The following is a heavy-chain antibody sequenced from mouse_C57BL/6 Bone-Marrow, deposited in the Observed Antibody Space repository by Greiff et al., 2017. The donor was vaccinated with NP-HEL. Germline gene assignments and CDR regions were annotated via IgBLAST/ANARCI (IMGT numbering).Heavy chain of an antibody. J-gene: IGHJ2*01. D-gene: IGHD2-3*01. CDR3: TRSRLLYYFDY. CDR1: GYTFTDYE. V-gene: IGHV1-15*01. CDR2: IDPETGGT. Sequence: QVQLQQSGAELVRPGASVTLSCKASGYTFTDYEMHWVKQTPVHGLEWIGAIDPETGGTAYNQKFKGKAILTADKSSSTAYMELRSLTSADSAVYYCTRSRLLYYFDYWGEGTTLPVSA.